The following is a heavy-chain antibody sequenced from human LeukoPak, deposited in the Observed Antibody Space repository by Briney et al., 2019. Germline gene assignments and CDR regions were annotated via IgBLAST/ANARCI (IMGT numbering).Heavy chain of an antibody. CDR2: ISSSGSTI. CDR1: GFTFSSYE. V-gene: IGHV3-48*03. D-gene: IGHD6-19*01. Sequence: GGSLRLSCAASGFTFSSYEMNWVRQAPGKGLEWVSYISSSGSTIYYADSVKGRFTISRDNAKNSLYLQMNSLRAEDTAVYYCARASAYSSGWSPPYYYYYYMDVWGKGTTVTISS. J-gene: IGHJ6*03. CDR3: ARASAYSSGWSPPYYYYYYMDV.